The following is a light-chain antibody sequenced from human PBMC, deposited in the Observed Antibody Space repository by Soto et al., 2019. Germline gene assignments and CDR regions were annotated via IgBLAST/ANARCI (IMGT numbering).Light chain of an antibody. V-gene: IGLV2-23*02. J-gene: IGLJ1*01. CDR2: EVT. Sequence: QSALTQSASVSGSPGRSITISCTGTSSDVGSYNLVSWYQQHPGKAPKLMIYEVTKRPSGVSNRFSGSKSGNTASLTISGLQAEDEADYYSWTSASSSTFFYVFGSGTKVTVL. CDR3: WTSASSSTFFYV. CDR1: SSDVGSYNL.